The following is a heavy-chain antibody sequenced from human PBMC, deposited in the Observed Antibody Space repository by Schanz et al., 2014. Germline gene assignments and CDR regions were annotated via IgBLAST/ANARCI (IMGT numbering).Heavy chain of an antibody. J-gene: IGHJ6*03. V-gene: IGHV3-33*08. CDR2: IWSDGTNE. Sequence: VQLVASGGGLVQPGGSLRLSCAASGFAVDNYYMSCVRQAPGRGLEWVAVIWSDGTNEYYADSVKGRFTISGDSSKYTVYLQMNSLRADDTAVYYCAKGPYYYYYMDVWGNGTTVTVSS. CDR1: GFAVDNYY. CDR3: AKGPYYYYYMDV.